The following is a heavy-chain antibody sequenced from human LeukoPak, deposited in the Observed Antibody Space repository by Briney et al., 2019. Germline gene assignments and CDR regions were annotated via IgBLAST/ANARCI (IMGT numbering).Heavy chain of an antibody. CDR3: AKVRYQLLIDY. D-gene: IGHD2-2*01. CDR1: GFSFSSYG. J-gene: IGHJ4*02. CDR2: IRYDGSYK. V-gene: IGHV3-30*02. Sequence: GGSLRLSCAASGFSFSSYGMHWVRQAPGKGLEWVAFIRYDGSYKYYADSVKGRFTISRDNSKNTLYLQMNSLRADDTAVYYCAKVRYQLLIDYWGQGTLVTVSS.